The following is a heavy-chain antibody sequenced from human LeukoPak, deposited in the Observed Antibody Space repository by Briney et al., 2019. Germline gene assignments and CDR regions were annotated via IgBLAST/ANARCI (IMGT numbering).Heavy chain of an antibody. CDR3: AAPQYCSSTSCYLLYYYGMDV. CDR2: ISGSGGST. J-gene: IGHJ6*04. Sequence: GGSLRLSCAASGFTFSTYAMNWVRQAPGKGLEWVSGISGSGGSTYYADSVKGRFTISRDNSKNTLYLQMSSLRADDTAVYYCAAPQYCSSTSCYLLYYYGMDVWGKGTTVTVPS. CDR1: GFTFSTYA. V-gene: IGHV3-23*01. D-gene: IGHD2-2*01.